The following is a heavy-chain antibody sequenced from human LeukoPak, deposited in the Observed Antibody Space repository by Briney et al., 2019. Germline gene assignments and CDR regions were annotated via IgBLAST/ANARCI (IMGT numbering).Heavy chain of an antibody. CDR3: AKDADNWNSYFAY. Sequence: GGSLRLSCAASGFTFSNQGMHWVRQAPGKGLEWVAFVRYDGSNKYYADSVQGRFTISKDNSKNTLYLQMSSLTAEDRAVYYCAKDADNWNSYFAYWGQGTLVTVSS. V-gene: IGHV3-30*02. J-gene: IGHJ4*02. CDR2: VRYDGSNK. D-gene: IGHD1-7*01. CDR1: GFTFSNQG.